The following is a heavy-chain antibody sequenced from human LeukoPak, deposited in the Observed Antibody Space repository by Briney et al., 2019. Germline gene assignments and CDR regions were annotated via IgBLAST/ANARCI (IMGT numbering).Heavy chain of an antibody. J-gene: IGHJ4*02. V-gene: IGHV3-21*01. Sequence: GESLRLSCAASGFTFSSYSMAWVRQAPGKGLEWVSSISGSSRYIYYAESMKGRFAISRDNAKKLLYLQMNSLRAEDTAVYFCVRDIQGIGSPLDYWGQGTLVTVSS. D-gene: IGHD6-13*01. CDR2: ISGSSRYI. CDR1: GFTFSSYS. CDR3: VRDIQGIGSPLDY.